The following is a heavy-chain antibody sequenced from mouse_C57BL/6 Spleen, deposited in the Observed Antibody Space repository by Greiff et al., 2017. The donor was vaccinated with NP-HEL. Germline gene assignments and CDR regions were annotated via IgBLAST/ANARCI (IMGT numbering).Heavy chain of an antibody. CDR3: ARPATMVTTSYDAMDY. J-gene: IGHJ4*01. D-gene: IGHD2-2*01. V-gene: IGHV1-39*01. CDR1: GYSFTDYN. CDR2: INPNYGTT. Sequence: EVQLQQSGPELVKPGASVKISCKASGYSFTDYNMHWVKQSNGKSLEWIGVINPNYGTTSYNQKFKGKATLTVDQSSSTAYMQLNSLTSEDSAVYCGARPATMVTTSYDAMDYWGQGTSVTVSS.